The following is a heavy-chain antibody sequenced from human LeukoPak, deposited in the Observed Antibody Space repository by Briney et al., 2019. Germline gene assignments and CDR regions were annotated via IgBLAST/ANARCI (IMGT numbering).Heavy chain of an antibody. CDR3: ARCSGYCSEGFDY. CDR2: ISSSSSYI. CDR1: GFTFSSYS. J-gene: IGHJ4*02. Sequence: GGSLRLSCAASGFTFSSYSMNWVRQAPGKGLEWVSSISSSSSYIYYADSVKGRFTISRDNAKNSLYLQMNSLRAEDTAVYYCARCSGYCSEGFDYWGQGTLVTVSS. D-gene: IGHD2-15*01. V-gene: IGHV3-21*01.